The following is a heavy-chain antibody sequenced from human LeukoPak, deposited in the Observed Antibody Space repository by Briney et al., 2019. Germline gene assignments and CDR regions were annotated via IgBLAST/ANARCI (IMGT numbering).Heavy chain of an antibody. D-gene: IGHD4-23*01. V-gene: IGHV1-2*02. CDR2: IDPKRDPKRGGT. Sequence: VSVKVSCKASGYSFSDYYLHWVRLAPGQGLERMGWIDPKRDPKRGGTNYAQKFQGRVTMTRDTSISTVYMELSGLRSDDTVVYYCARATSGGNTIDYWGQGTLVTVSS. CDR1: GYSFSDYY. J-gene: IGHJ4*02. CDR3: ARATSGGNTIDY.